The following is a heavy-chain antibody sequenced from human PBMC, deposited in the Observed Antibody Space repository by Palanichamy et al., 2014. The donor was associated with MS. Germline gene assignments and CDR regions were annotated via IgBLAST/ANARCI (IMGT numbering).Heavy chain of an antibody. CDR1: GGSFSGYY. D-gene: IGHD3-22*01. Sequence: QVQLQQWGAGLLKPSETLSLTCAVYGGSFSGYYWSWIRQPPGKGLEWIGEINHSGSTNYNPSLKSRVTISVDTSKNQFSLKLSSVTAADTAVYYCARAAGGSSGSRGLDPWGQGTLVTVSS. J-gene: IGHJ5*02. V-gene: IGHV4-34*01. CDR2: INHSGST. CDR3: ARAAGGSSGSRGLDP.